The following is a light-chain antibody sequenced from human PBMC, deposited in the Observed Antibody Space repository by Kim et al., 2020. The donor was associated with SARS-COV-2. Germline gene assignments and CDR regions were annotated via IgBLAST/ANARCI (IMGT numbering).Light chain of an antibody. CDR2: KAS. CDR3: QHYITSSWT. J-gene: IGKJ1*01. CDR1: QSISSW. V-gene: IGKV1-5*03. Sequence: DIQMTQSPTTLSASIGDRVTITCRASQSISSWLAWYQQKPGKAPKVLIYKASTLETGVPSRFSGSGSGTEFTLTISSLQPDDFATYYCQHYITSSWTFGRGTKVDIK.